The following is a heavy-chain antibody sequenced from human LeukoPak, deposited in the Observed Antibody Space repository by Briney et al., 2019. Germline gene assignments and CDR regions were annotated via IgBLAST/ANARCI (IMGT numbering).Heavy chain of an antibody. CDR2: IIPIFGTA. CDR1: GYTFTGYY. V-gene: IGHV1-69*13. J-gene: IGHJ5*02. Sequence: ASVKVSCKASGYTFTGYYMHWVRQAPGQGLEWMGGIIPIFGTANYAQKFQGRVTITADESTSTAYMELSSLRSEDTAVYYCARQRVVPAAVGFDPWGQGTLVTVSS. D-gene: IGHD2-2*01. CDR3: ARQRVVPAAVGFDP.